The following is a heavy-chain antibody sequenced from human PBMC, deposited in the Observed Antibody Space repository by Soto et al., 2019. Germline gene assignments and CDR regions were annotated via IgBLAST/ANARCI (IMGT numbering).Heavy chain of an antibody. CDR1: GGSISPYF. J-gene: IGHJ2*01. CDR2: IFYSGST. V-gene: IGHV4-59*01. D-gene: IGHD3-10*01. Sequence: PSETLSLTCTVSGGSISPYFWSWIRQPPGKGLEWIGYIFYSGSTNYNPTLTSRVTISVDTSKDQFSLKLSSVTAADTAVYYCARRRYHGSRKPIKYLDLWGRGTLVTVSS. CDR3: ARRRYHGSRKPIKYLDL.